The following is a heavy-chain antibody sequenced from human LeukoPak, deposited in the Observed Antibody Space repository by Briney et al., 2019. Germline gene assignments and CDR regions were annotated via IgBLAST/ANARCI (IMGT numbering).Heavy chain of an antibody. V-gene: IGHV3-15*05. J-gene: IGHJ4*02. Sequence: PGGSLRLSCAASGFTFSNAWMSWVRQAPGKGLEWVGRIRSKTDGGTTEYAAPVKGRFTISRDDSKKTLYLQMNSLKTEDTAVYYCTTLFYSDPLFTFDSWGQGTLVTVS. CDR2: IRSKTDGGTT. D-gene: IGHD1-26*01. CDR3: TTLFYSDPLFTFDS. CDR1: GFTFSNAW.